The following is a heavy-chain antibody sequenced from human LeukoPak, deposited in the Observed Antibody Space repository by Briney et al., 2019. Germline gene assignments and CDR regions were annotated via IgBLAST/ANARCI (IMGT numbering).Heavy chain of an antibody. CDR1: GFTVSSNY. D-gene: IGHD3-22*01. CDR3: ARDLYYDSSGYWDY. CDR2: IKQDGSEK. V-gene: IGHV3-7*01. Sequence: GGSLRLSCAASGFTVSSNYMSWVRQAPGKGLEWVANIKQDGSEKYYVDSVKGRFTISRDNAKNSLYLQMNSLRAEDTAVYYCARDLYYDSSGYWDYWGQGTLVTVSS. J-gene: IGHJ4*02.